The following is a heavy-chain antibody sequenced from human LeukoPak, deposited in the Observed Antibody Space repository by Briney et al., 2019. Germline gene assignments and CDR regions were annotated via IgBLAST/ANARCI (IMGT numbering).Heavy chain of an antibody. D-gene: IGHD4-23*01. Sequence: GVSLRLSCAASGLTFSSYSVNWVRQAPGKGREWGSYISSSSSTIYSADSVKARFTISRDNAKNSLYLQMNSLRDEDTAVYYCARVQPPPTVVTPRYYLYGMDVWGEGTTVTV. J-gene: IGHJ6*02. CDR3: ARVQPPPTVVTPRYYLYGMDV. CDR1: GLTFSSYS. V-gene: IGHV3-48*02. CDR2: ISSSSSTI.